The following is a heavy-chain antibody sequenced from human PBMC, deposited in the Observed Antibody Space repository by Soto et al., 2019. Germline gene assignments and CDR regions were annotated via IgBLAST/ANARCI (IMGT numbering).Heavy chain of an antibody. J-gene: IGHJ4*02. D-gene: IGHD2-15*01. V-gene: IGHV1-18*01. CDR1: GYTFTSYG. CDR2: ISAYNGNT. Sequence: GALVKVSCKASGYTFTSYGISWVRQAPGQGLEWMGWISAYNGNTNYAQKLQGRVTMTTDTSTSTAYMELRSLRSDDTAVYYCARDPFGCSGGSCYSPPGNYWGQGTLVTVSS. CDR3: ARDPFGCSGGSCYSPPGNY.